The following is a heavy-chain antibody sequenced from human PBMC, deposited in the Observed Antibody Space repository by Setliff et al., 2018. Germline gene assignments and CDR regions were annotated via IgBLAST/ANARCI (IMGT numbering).Heavy chain of an antibody. Sequence: GGSLRLSCAASGFTFSTYALSWVRQAPGKGLEWVSAIGGSGDTTYYADSVKGRFTISRDNSKNTLYVQMNSQRAEDTAVYYCAKVRLDNVAYYYYYGMDVWGQGTTVTVSS. D-gene: IGHD2-2*03. CDR1: GFTFSTYA. V-gene: IGHV3-23*01. CDR2: IGGSGDTT. J-gene: IGHJ6*02. CDR3: AKVRLDNVAYYYYYGMDV.